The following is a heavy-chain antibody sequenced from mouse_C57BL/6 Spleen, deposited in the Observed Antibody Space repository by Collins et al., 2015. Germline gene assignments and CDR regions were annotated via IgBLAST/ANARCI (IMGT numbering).Heavy chain of an antibody. CDR1: GYTFTDYN. J-gene: IGHJ2*01. CDR2: INPSNGGT. Sequence: EVQLQQSGPELVKPGASVKIPCKASGYTFTDYNMDWVKQSHGKSLEWIGDINPSNGGTNYNEKFKSKATLTVDKSSSTAYMQLSSLTSEDSAVYYCARGSDYYGSSYNWGQGTTLTVSS. CDR3: ARGSDYYGSSYN. D-gene: IGHD1-1*01. V-gene: IGHV1-18*01.